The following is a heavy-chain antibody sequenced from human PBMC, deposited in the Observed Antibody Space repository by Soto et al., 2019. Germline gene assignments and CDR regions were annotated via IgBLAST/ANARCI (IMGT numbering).Heavy chain of an antibody. J-gene: IGHJ4*02. CDR2: IYWDDDT. CDR3: VHRGDYRDRGGFYHPHFDY. D-gene: IGHD3-22*01. Sequence: QITLKESGPTLVKPTQTLTLTCTFSGFSLRDSTVSVGWVRQPPGRALEWLALIYWDDDTRYTPSLQNRLTVTKDTSKNQVVLTMTNVDPEDTGTYFCVHRGDYRDRGGFYHPHFDYWGPDTLVTVSS. CDR1: GFSLRDSTVS. V-gene: IGHV2-5*02.